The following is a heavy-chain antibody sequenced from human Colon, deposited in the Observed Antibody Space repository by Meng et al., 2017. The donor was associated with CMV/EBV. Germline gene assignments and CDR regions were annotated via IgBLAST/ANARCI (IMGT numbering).Heavy chain of an antibody. D-gene: IGHD6-6*01. CDR1: GGSINSSDYY. V-gene: IGHV4-39*07. J-gene: IGHJ4*02. CDR2: ISYTGGT. CDR3: ARSPLYFVPVIDY. Sequence: SGGSINSSDYYWGWVRQAPSKGLQWIGAISYTGGTYYNPSLRSRVTLSMDTSKNQFSLNLTSVTAADSAVYYCARSPLYFVPVIDYWGQGYLVTVSS.